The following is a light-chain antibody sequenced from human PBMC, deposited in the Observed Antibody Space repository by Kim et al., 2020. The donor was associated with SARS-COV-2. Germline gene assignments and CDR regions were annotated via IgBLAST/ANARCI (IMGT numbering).Light chain of an antibody. CDR1: QSFSSS. CDR2: GAS. Sequence: SVSPGERATPSCRASQSFSSSLAWYQQKPGQAPRLLIYGASTRATGTPARFSGSGSGTDFTLTISSLQSEDFAVYYCHQYNNWPYTFGQGTKLEIK. CDR3: HQYNNWPYT. V-gene: IGKV3-15*01. J-gene: IGKJ2*01.